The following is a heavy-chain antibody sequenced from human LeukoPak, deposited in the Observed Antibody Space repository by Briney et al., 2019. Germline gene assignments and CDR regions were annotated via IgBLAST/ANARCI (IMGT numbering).Heavy chain of an antibody. V-gene: IGHV1-46*01. D-gene: IGHD4-17*01. J-gene: IGHJ4*02. CDR2: ISPSGGGI. Sequence: ASVKVSCKASGYTLTNYYIHWVRQAPGQGLEWMGLISPSGGGIIYAQRFQGRVTLTRDTSTSTVYMDLNSLRSEDTAVYYCARSSITVTHEIDHWGQGTLVTVSS. CDR3: ARSSITVTHEIDH. CDR1: GYTLTNYY.